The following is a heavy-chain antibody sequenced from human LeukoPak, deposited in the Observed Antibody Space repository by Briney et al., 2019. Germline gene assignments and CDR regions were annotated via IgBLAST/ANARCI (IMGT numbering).Heavy chain of an antibody. CDR3: ARPGGYSAYAGDSADALDI. Sequence: ASVKVSCKASGYSFTSDYLYWVRQAPGQGLEWMGIINPSGGSTIYAQKFQGRVTMTRDMSTSTVYMELSSLRSEDTAVYYCARPGGYSAYAGDSADALDIWGQGTMVTVSS. CDR2: INPSGGST. J-gene: IGHJ3*02. V-gene: IGHV1-46*01. CDR1: GYSFTSDY. D-gene: IGHD5-12*01.